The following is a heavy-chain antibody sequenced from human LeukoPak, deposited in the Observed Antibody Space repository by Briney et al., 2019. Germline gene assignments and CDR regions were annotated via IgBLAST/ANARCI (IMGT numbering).Heavy chain of an antibody. CDR3: ARDQLRYSSSSGFGY. CDR2: IKQDGSEK. CDR1: GFTLSSYW. D-gene: IGHD6-6*01. V-gene: IGHV3-7*01. J-gene: IGHJ4*02. Sequence: HPGGSLRLSCAASGFTLSSYWMSWVRQAPGKGLEWVANIKQDGSEKYYVDSVKGRVTISRDNAENSLYLQMNSLRAEDTAVYYCARDQLRYSSSSGFGYWGQGTLVTVSS.